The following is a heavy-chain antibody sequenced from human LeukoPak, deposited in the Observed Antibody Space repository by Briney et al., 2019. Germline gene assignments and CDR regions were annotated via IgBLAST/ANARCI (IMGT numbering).Heavy chain of an antibody. Sequence: PGGSLRLSCAASGFTFSTYSMNWVRQAPGKGLECVSSISSSGAYIYYADSVKGRFTISGDNAKKSLYLQMNSLRAEDTAIYYCVGNYYDSSGLDYWGQGTLVTVSS. J-gene: IGHJ4*02. CDR3: VGNYYDSSGLDY. CDR1: GFTFSTYS. CDR2: ISSSGAYI. V-gene: IGHV3-21*01. D-gene: IGHD3-22*01.